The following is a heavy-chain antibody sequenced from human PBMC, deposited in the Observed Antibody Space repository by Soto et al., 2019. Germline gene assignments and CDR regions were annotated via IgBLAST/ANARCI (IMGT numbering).Heavy chain of an antibody. CDR2: IVVMSNTA. V-gene: IGHV1-69*06. Sequence: QVVLLQSGAEVKEPGSSVSVSCKVSGSTFNNFAFSWVRQAPGHGPEWMGGIVVMSNTADYSQRFRDRATITADTSTNTLYMELGSLTFEDTAVYYCARAIKRWEVHYYFDYWGQGTQVTVSS. J-gene: IGHJ4*02. D-gene: IGHD1-26*01. CDR3: ARAIKRWEVHYYFDY. CDR1: GSTFNNFA.